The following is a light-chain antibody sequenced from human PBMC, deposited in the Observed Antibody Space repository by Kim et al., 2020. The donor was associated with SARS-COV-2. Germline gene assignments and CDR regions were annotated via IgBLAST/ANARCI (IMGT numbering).Light chain of an antibody. V-gene: IGLV3-1*01. J-gene: IGLJ1*01. CDR2: QDS. CDR3: QAWDSSTARV. CDR1: EWGDNA. Sequence: VPPGQPAGSTCARDEWGDNAAGWYQQKPGQAPVRVIYQDSRRPSGSPERFSGSNSGNTATLTISGTQAMDEADYYCQAWDSSTARVFGTGTKVTVL.